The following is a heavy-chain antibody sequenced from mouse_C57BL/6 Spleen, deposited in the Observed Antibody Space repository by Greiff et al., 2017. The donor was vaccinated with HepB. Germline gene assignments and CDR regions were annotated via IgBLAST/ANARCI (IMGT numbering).Heavy chain of an antibody. J-gene: IGHJ4*01. CDR1: GFTFSSYA. CDR2: ISDGGSYT. CDR3: ARYSNYDAYYAMDY. V-gene: IGHV5-4*03. D-gene: IGHD2-5*01. Sequence: EVKLVESGGGLVKPGGSLKLSCAASGFTFSSYAMSWVRQTPEKRLEWVATISDGGSYTYYPDNVKGRFTISRDNAKSNLYLQMSHLKSEDTAMYYCARYSNYDAYYAMDYWGQGTSVTVSS.